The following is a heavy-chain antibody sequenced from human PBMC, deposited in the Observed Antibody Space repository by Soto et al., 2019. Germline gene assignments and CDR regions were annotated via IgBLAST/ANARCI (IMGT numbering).Heavy chain of an antibody. V-gene: IGHV3-30-3*01. CDR2: ISYDGSNK. CDR3: ARDLRIVGATTHNYYYYGMDV. J-gene: IGHJ6*02. CDR1: GFTFSSYA. D-gene: IGHD1-26*01. Sequence: GGSLRLSCAASGFTFSSYAMHWVRQAPGKGLEWVAVISYDGSNKYYADSVKGRFTISRDNSKNTLYLQMNSLRAEDTAVYYCARDLRIVGATTHNYYYYGMDVWGQGTTVTVSS.